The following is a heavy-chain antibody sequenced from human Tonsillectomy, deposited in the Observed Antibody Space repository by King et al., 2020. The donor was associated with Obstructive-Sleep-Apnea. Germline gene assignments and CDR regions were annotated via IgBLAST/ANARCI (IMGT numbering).Heavy chain of an antibody. V-gene: IGHV1-69*01. CDR3: SRGEMATAGGGFGYYFDY. Sequence: VQLVESGAEVKKPGSSVKVSCKASAGTFSSDAISWVRQAPGQGLEWMGGIIPIFGTANYAQEFQGRVTITADESTSTAYMELSSLRSEDTAVYYCSRGEMATAGGGFGYYFDYWGQGTLVTVSS. D-gene: IGHD5-24*01. CDR2: IIPIFGTA. CDR1: AGTFSSDA. J-gene: IGHJ4*02.